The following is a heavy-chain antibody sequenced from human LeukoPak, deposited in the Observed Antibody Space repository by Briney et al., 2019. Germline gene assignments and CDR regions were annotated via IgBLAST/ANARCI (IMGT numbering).Heavy chain of an antibody. V-gene: IGHV1-2*02. CDR2: INPNSGGT. CDR1: GYTFTGYY. D-gene: IGHD3-22*01. CDR3: ARRGDMIVFVTAFDY. Sequence: ASVKVSCKASGYTFTGYYMHWVRQAPGQGLEWMGWINPNSGGTNYAQKFQGRVTMTRDTSISTAYMELSRLSSDASAVYDCARRGDMIVFVTAFDYWGQGPLVTVSS. J-gene: IGHJ4*02.